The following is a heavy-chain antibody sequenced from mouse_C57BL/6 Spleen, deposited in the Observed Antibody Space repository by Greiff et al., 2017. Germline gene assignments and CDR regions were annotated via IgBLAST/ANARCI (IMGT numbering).Heavy chain of an antibody. D-gene: IGHD1-1*01. V-gene: IGHV14-2*01. CDR3: ARDYYGSDGYFDY. CDR2: IDPEEGET. Sequence: EVQLQQSGAELVKPWASVKLSCTASGFNIKDYYMHWVKQRTEQGLEWIGRIDPEEGETKYATKFQGQATITADTSSNTAYLQLSSLTAEDTAVDYCARDYYGSDGYFDYWGQGTTLTVSS. CDR1: GFNIKDYY. J-gene: IGHJ2*01.